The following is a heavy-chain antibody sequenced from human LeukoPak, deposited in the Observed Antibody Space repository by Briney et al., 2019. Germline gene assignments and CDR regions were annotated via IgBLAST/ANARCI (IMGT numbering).Heavy chain of an antibody. D-gene: IGHD1-26*01. J-gene: IGHJ4*02. CDR1: GLTFRNYG. Sequence: GGSLRHSCAASGLTFRNYGIDCGRQAPGKGLEWVAVLSSDGNNKYSADSVKGRFTISRDNSKNTMYLQMNSLRIEDTAVYYCAKGLLSNSQRGYFDCWGQGALVSVSS. CDR3: AKGLLSNSQRGYFDC. V-gene: IGHV3-30*18. CDR2: LSSDGNNK.